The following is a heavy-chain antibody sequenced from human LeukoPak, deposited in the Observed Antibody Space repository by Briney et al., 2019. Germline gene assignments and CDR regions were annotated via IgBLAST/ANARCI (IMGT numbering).Heavy chain of an antibody. CDR2: IYYSGST. D-gene: IGHD6-6*01. V-gene: IGHV4-59*08. J-gene: IGHJ6*02. CDR1: GGSISSYY. CDR3: ARLDVHYGMDV. Sequence: SETLSLTCTVSGGSISSYYWSWIRQPPVEGLEWIGYIYYSGSTNYNPSLKSRVTISVDTSKNQFSLKLSSVTAADTAVYYCARLDVHYGMDVWGQGTTVTVSS.